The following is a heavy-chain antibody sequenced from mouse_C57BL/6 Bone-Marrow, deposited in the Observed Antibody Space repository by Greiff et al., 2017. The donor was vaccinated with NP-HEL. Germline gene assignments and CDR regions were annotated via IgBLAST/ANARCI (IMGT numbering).Heavy chain of an antibody. D-gene: IGHD1-1*01. V-gene: IGHV1-82*01. CDR1: GYAFSSSW. CDR2: IYPGDGDT. CDR3: ARNYYGSSFWYFDV. J-gene: IGHJ1*03. Sequence: VQLQQSGPELVKPGASVKISCKASGYAFSSSWMNWVKQRPGKGLEWIGRIYPGDGDTKYNGKFKGKATLTADKSSSTAYIQLSSLTSEDSAVYFCARNYYGSSFWYFDVWGTGTTVTVSS.